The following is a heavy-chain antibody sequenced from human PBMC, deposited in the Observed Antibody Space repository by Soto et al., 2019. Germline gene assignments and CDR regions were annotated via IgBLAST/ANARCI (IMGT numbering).Heavy chain of an antibody. J-gene: IGHJ4*02. D-gene: IGHD3-10*01. CDR3: ARDLDGSGSYYTDY. CDR1: GYMFVTYG. Sequence: GASVKVSCKASGYMFVTYGINWVRQAPGQGLEWMGWISAYNGNTKYAQNLQGRVTMTTDASTSTAYMEMRSLRSDDTAVYCCARDLDGSGSYYTDYWGPGTLVTVSS. CDR2: ISAYNGNT. V-gene: IGHV1-18*01.